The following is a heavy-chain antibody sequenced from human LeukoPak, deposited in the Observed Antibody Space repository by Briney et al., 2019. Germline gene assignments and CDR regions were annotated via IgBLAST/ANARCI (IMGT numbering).Heavy chain of an antibody. D-gene: IGHD4-17*01. CDR3: ARVHGDYYYYYMDV. Sequence: PSETLSLTCAVSGGSISSSNWWSWVRQPPGKGLEWIGEIYHSGSTNYNPSLKSRVTISVDKSKNQFSLKLSSVTAADTAVYYCARVHGDYYYYYMDVWGKGTTVTVSS. V-gene: IGHV4-4*02. CDR1: GGSISSSNW. J-gene: IGHJ6*03. CDR2: IYHSGST.